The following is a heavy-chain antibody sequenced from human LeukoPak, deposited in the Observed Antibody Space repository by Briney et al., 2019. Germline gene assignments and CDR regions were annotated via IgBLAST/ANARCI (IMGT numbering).Heavy chain of an antibody. CDR1: GFTVSSNY. CDR3: AKDWGVAAFDY. CDR2: IYSGGST. V-gene: IGHV3-53*01. Sequence: GGSLRLSCAASGFTVSSNYMSWVRQAPGKGLEWVSVIYSGGSTYYADSVKGRFTISRDNSKNTLYLQMNSLRAEDTAVYYCAKDWGVAAFDYWGQGTLVTVSS. J-gene: IGHJ4*02. D-gene: IGHD3-10*01.